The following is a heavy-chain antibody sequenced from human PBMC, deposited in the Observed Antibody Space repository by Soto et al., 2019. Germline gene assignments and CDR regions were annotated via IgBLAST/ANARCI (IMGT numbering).Heavy chain of an antibody. V-gene: IGHV3-23*01. CDR1: GFTFSSYA. J-gene: IGHJ5*02. CDR2: ISGSGGST. CDR3: AKGSGSSWFPRWFDP. Sequence: EVQLLESGGGLVQPGGSLRLSCAASGFTFSSYAMSWVRQAPGKGLESVSAISGSGGSTYYADSVKGRFTISRDNSKKPLYLQLTSVRAEDTAVYYCAKGSGSSWFPRWFDPWGQGTLVTVSS. D-gene: IGHD6-13*01.